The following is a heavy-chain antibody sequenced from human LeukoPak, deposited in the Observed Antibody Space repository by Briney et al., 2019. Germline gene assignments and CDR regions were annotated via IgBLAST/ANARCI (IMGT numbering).Heavy chain of an antibody. D-gene: IGHD3-10*01. CDR1: GGTFSSYA. CDR2: IIPIFGTA. Sequence: SVKVSCKASGGTFSSYAISWVRQAPGQGLEWMGRIIPIFGTANYAQKFQGRVTITADESTSTAYMELSSLRSEDTAVYYCARSRLKYGSGSTKFYYYYMDVWGKGATVTVSS. CDR3: ARSRLKYGSGSTKFYYYYMDV. J-gene: IGHJ6*03. V-gene: IGHV1-69*13.